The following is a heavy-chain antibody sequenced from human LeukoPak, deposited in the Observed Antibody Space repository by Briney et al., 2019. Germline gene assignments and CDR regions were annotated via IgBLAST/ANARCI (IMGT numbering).Heavy chain of an antibody. CDR1: GGSISSGGYY. Sequence: TLSLTCTVSGGSISSGGYYWSWIRQHPGKGLGWIGYIYYSGSTYYNPSLKSRVTTSVDTSKNQFSLKLSSVTAADTAVYYCAREYGSGGLAYYYYYMDVWGKGTTFTVSS. V-gene: IGHV4-31*03. D-gene: IGHD3-10*01. CDR2: IYYSGST. CDR3: AREYGSGGLAYYYYYMDV. J-gene: IGHJ6*03.